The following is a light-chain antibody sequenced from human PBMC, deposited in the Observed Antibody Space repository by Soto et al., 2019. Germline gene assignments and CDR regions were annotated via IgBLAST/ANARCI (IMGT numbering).Light chain of an antibody. V-gene: IGKV3-11*01. Sequence: EIVLTQSPATLSLSPGERATLSCRASQSVSSYLAWYQQKPGQAPRLLIYDASGRATGIPARFSGSGSGTDFILTISSLEPEDFAVYYCQQRSNWPTFGQGTKLEIK. CDR3: QQRSNWPT. CDR2: DAS. CDR1: QSVSSY. J-gene: IGKJ2*01.